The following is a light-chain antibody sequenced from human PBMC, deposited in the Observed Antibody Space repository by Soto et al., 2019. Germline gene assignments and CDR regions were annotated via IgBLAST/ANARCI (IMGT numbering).Light chain of an antibody. CDR1: QSVTSNY. Sequence: EVVMTQSPATLSVSPGERATLSCRASQSVTSNYLAWYQQKPGQAPRLLIYGISTRATGVPDRFSGSGSGTDFTLTISRLGPEDFAVYYCQQYTDCPPTLGQGTKVDIK. V-gene: IGKV3-20*01. J-gene: IGKJ1*01. CDR3: QQYTDCPPT. CDR2: GIS.